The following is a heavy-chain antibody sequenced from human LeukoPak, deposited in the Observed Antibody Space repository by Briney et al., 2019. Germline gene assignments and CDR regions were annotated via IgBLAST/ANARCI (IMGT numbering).Heavy chain of an antibody. D-gene: IGHD2/OR15-2a*01. CDR1: GGSISSGGYS. CDR2: IYHSGST. Sequence: SQTLSLTCAVSGGSISSGGYSWSWIRQPPGKGLEWIGYIYHSGSTYYNPSLKSRVTISVDTSKNQFSLNLRSVTAADTALYYCASSTLKYFALTNYGSELGVFDVWGQGSMVSVSS. J-gene: IGHJ3*01. V-gene: IGHV4-30-2*01. CDR3: ASSTLKYFALTNYGSELGVFDV.